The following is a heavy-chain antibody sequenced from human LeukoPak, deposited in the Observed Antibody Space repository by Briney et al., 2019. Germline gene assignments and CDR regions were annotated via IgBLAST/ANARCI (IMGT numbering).Heavy chain of an antibody. CDR1: GGTISSSSYY. CDR3: ARAYYDILTGYYGLGYFDY. CDR2: IYYSGST. Sequence: SETLSLTCTVSGGTISSSSYYWGWIRQPPGKGLEWIGSIYYSGSTHYNPSLKSRVTISVDTSKNQFSLKLSSVTAADTAVYYCARAYYDILTGYYGLGYFDYWGQGTLVTVSS. D-gene: IGHD3-9*01. V-gene: IGHV4-39*01. J-gene: IGHJ4*02.